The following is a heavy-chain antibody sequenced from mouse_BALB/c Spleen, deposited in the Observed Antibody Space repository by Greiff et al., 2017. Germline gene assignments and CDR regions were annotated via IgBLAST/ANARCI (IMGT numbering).Heavy chain of an antibody. J-gene: IGHJ2*01. Sequence: QVQLQQPGAELVRPGASVKLSCKASGYTFTSYWINWVKQRPGQGLEWIGNIYPSDSYTNYNQKFKDKATLTVDKSSSTAYMQLSSPTSEDSAVYYCTRGIYDGPYGDYWGQGTTLTVSS. CDR3: TRGIYDGPYGDY. V-gene: IGHV1-69*02. CDR2: IYPSDSYT. CDR1: GYTFTSYW. D-gene: IGHD2-3*01.